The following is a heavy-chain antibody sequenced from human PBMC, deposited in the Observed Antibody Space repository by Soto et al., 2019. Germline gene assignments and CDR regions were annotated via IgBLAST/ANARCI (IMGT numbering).Heavy chain of an antibody. CDR1: GFSLSNARMG. CDR2: IFSNDEK. V-gene: IGHV2-26*01. J-gene: IGHJ6*03. CDR3: ARYKNDFWSGSYYYYYYMDV. Sequence: QVTLKESGPVLVKPTEPLTLTCTVSGFSLSNARMGVSWIRQPPGKALEWLAHIFSNDEKSYSTSLKSRLTISKDTSKSQVVLTMTNMDPVDTATYYCARYKNDFWSGSYYYYYYMDVWGKGTTVTVSS. D-gene: IGHD3-3*01.